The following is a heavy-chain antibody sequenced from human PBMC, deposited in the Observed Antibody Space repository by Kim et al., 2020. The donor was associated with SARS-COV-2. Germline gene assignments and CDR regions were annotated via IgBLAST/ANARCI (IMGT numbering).Heavy chain of an antibody. CDR3: ARGSLGKRLDY. Sequence: SETLSLTCAVYGGSFSGYYWSWIRQPPGKGLEWIGEINHSGSTNYNPSLKSRVTISVDTSKNQFSLKLSSVTAADTAVYYCARGSLGKRLDYWGQGTLVT. CDR2: INHSGST. D-gene: IGHD3-16*01. J-gene: IGHJ4*02. CDR1: GGSFSGYY. V-gene: IGHV4-34*01.